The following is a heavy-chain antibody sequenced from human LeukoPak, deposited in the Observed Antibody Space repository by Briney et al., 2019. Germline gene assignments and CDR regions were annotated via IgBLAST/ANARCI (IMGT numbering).Heavy chain of an antibody. J-gene: IGHJ5*02. CDR1: SGSISTSNYY. V-gene: IGHV4-39*07. CDR3: ARDLALIRYNWFDP. CDR2: IFYSGST. Sequence: PSETLSLTCTVSSGSISTSNYYWGWVRQPPGRALEWVGNIFYSGSTYYSPSLKSRVTISLNTSRNQFSLKLSSVTAADTAVYYCARDLALIRYNWFDPWGQGTLVTVSS.